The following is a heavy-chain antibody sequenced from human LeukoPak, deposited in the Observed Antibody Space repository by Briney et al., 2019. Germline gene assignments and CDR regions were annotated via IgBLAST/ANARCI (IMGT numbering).Heavy chain of an antibody. J-gene: IGHJ6*03. D-gene: IGHD5-24*01. CDR3: ASGTIRDYYYMDV. V-gene: IGHV3-53*01. Sequence: PGGSLRLSCAASGFTVSSNYMSWVRQAPGKGLECVSVIYSGGSTSYADSVKGRFTISRDNSKNTLYLQMNSLRAEDTAVYYCASGTIRDYYYMDVWGKGTTVIVSS. CDR1: GFTVSSNY. CDR2: IYSGGST.